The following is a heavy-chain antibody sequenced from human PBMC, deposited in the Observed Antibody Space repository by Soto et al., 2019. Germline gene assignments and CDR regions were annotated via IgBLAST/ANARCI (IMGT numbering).Heavy chain of an antibody. J-gene: IGHJ4*02. Sequence: EVQLLESGGGLVQPGGSLRLSCAASGFTFSSYAMSWVRQAPGKGLEWVSAISGSGGSTYYADSVKGRFTISRDNSKNTLYLQMNSLRAEDTAVYYCANPPVRITFGGVIVSDWGQGTLVTVSS. D-gene: IGHD3-16*02. CDR3: ANPPVRITFGGVIVSD. CDR1: GFTFSSYA. V-gene: IGHV3-23*01. CDR2: ISGSGGST.